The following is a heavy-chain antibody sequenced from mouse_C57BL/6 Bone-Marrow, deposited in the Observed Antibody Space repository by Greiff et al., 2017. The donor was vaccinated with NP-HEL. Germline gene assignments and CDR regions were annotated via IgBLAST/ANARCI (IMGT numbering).Heavy chain of an antibody. CDR3: ARGDYYGSRGYFDY. J-gene: IGHJ2*01. Sequence: QVQLQQSGAELVMPGASVKLSCKASGYTFTSYWMHWVKQRPGQGLEWIGEIDPSDSYTNYNQKFKGKSTLTVDKSSSTAYMQLSSLTSEDSAVYYCARGDYYGSRGYFDYWGQGTTLTVSS. V-gene: IGHV1-69*01. D-gene: IGHD1-1*01. CDR1: GYTFTSYW. CDR2: IDPSDSYT.